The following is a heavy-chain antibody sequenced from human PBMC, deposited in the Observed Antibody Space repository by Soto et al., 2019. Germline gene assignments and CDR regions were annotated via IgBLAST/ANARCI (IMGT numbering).Heavy chain of an antibody. D-gene: IGHD3-9*01. CDR3: ASDFTVWPPDGVDS. CDR2: ISAYNGNT. V-gene: IGHV1-18*01. CDR1: GFTFTSYA. J-gene: IGHJ4*02. Sequence: QVHLVQSGAEVKMPGASVKVSCKASGFTFTSYAFTWVRQAPGQGLEWMGWISAYNGNTNYARNFRGRVTMTTDSSTSTVYLEWGGQTSDDTAVYFCASDFTVWPPDGVDSWGKGTLVSVSA.